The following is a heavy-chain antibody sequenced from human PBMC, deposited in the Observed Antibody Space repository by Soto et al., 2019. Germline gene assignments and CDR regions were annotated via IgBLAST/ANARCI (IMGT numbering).Heavy chain of an antibody. CDR1: GFTFSSYA. J-gene: IGHJ5*02. D-gene: IGHD3-10*01. CDR2: ISGSGGST. CDR3: AKDRLRYYGPNWFDP. V-gene: IGHV3-23*01. Sequence: EVQLLESGGGLVQPGGSLRLSSAASGFTFSSYAMSWVRQAPGKGLEWVSAISGSGGSTYYADSVKGRFTISRDNSKNTLYLQMNSLRAEDTAVYYCAKDRLRYYGPNWFDPWGQGTLVTVSS.